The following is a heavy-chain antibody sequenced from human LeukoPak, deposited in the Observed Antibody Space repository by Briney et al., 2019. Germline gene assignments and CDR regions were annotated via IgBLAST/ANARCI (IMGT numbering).Heavy chain of an antibody. D-gene: IGHD3-22*01. J-gene: IGHJ4*02. CDR2: INPNSGGT. V-gene: IGHV1-2*06. CDR3: AREGVIGYYDSSGYYPDDY. CDR1: GYTFTGYY. Sequence: ASVKVSSKASGYTFTGYYMHWVRQAPGQGLEWMGRINPNSGGTNYAQKFQGRVTMTRDTSISTAYMELSRLRSDDTAVYYCAREGVIGYYDSSGYYPDDYWGQGTLVTVSS.